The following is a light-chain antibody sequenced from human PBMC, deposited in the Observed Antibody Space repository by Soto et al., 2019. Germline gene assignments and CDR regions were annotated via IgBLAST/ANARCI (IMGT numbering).Light chain of an antibody. J-gene: IGLJ1*01. V-gene: IGLV2-23*02. CDR2: EVS. CDR1: SSGVGSYNL. CDR3: CSSAGSSTYV. Sequence: QSVLTQPASVSGSPGQSITISCTGTSSGVGSYNLVSWYQQHPGKAPKLMIYEVSKRPSGDSNRFSGSKSGNTASLTISGLQAEDGADYYCCSSAGSSTYVFGTGPRSPS.